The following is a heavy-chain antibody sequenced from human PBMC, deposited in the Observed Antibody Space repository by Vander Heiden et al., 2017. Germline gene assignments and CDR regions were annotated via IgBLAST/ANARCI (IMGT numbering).Heavy chain of an antibody. V-gene: IGHV3-33*01. CDR2: IWYDGSNK. J-gene: IGHJ6*02. CDR1: GFTFSGYG. Sequence: QLVESGGGLVQPGWSLRLSCAASGFTFSGYGMHWVRQAPGKGLEWVAVIWYDGSNKYYADSVKGRFTISRDNSKNTLYLQMNSLRAEDTAVYYCARARGDNYYYYGMDVWGQGTTVTVSS. D-gene: IGHD3-10*01. CDR3: ARARGDNYYYYGMDV.